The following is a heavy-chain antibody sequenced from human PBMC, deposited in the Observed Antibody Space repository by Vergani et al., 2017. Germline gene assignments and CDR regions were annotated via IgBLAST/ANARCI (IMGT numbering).Heavy chain of an antibody. CDR2: IWYDGSNK. Sequence: QVQLVESGGGVVQPGRSLRLSCAASGFNFSSYGMHWVRQAPGKGLEWVAVIWYDGSNKYYADSVKGRFTISRDNSKNTLYLQMNSLRAEDTAVYYCAREQDPRGAFDIWGQGTMVTVSS. CDR1: GFNFSSYG. V-gene: IGHV3-33*01. J-gene: IGHJ3*02. CDR3: AREQDPRGAFDI.